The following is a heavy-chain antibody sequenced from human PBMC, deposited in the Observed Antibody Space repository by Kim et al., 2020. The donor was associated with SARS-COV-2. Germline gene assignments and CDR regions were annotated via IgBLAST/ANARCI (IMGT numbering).Heavy chain of an antibody. D-gene: IGHD3-9*01. CDR1: GYTYTSHG. CDR3: ATLTGFDT. CDR2: INTYNGDT. J-gene: IGHJ4*02. V-gene: IGHV1-18*01. Sequence: ASVKVSCKSSGYTYTSHGISWVRQAPGQGLEWMAWINTYNGDTDYAPKFQGRLTLSSDTPTSTAYMELRSLISDDTPVYFCATLTGFDTWGQGTLLTVSS.